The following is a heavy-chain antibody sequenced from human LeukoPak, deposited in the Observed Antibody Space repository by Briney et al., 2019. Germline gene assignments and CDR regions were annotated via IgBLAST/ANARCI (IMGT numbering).Heavy chain of an antibody. CDR3: ASTTYYYDSSGYSDAFDI. D-gene: IGHD3-22*01. CDR1: GGSISSGSYY. CDR2: IYTSGST. Sequence: SQTLSLTRTVSGGSISSGSYYWSWIRQPAGKGLEWIGRIYTSGSTNYNPSLKSRVTISVDTSKNQFSLKLSSVTAADTAVYYCASTTYYYDSSGYSDAFDIWGQGTMVTVSS. J-gene: IGHJ3*02. V-gene: IGHV4-61*02.